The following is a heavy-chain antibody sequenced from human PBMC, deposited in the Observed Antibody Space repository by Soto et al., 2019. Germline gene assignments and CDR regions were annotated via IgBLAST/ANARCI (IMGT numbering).Heavy chain of an antibody. CDR2: ISYDGSNK. V-gene: IGHV3-30*18. Sequence: QVQLVESGGGVVQPGRSLRLSCAASGFTFSSYGMHWVRQAPGKGLEWVAVISYDGSNKYYADSVKVRFTISRDNSTNTLYLQMNSLKAEDTAVYYCAKDAIPFDPDYYYIDVWGKGTTVTVSS. D-gene: IGHD2-21*01. CDR3: AKDAIPFDPDYYYIDV. CDR1: GFTFSSYG. J-gene: IGHJ6*03.